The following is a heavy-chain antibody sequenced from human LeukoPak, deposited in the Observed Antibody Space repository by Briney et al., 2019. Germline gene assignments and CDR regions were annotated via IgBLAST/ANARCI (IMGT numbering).Heavy chain of an antibody. D-gene: IGHD2-2*01. J-gene: IGHJ1*01. V-gene: IGHV1-2*02. Sequence: GASVKVSCKASGYTFTGYYMHWVRQAPGQGLEWMGWINPNSGGTNYAQKFQGRVTMTRDTSISTAYMELSRLRSDDTAVYYCARANLPCSSTSCYDEEYFQHWGQGTLVTVSS. CDR2: INPNSGGT. CDR3: ARANLPCSSTSCYDEEYFQH. CDR1: GYTFTGYY.